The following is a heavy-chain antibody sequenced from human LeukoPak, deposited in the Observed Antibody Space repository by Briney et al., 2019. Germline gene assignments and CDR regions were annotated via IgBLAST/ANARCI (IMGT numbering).Heavy chain of an antibody. CDR2: ISSSGSTI. CDR1: GFTFSSYE. Sequence: PGGSLRLSCAASGFTFSSYEMNWVRQAPGKGLEWVSYISSSGSTIYYAESIKGRFTISRDNAKNSLYLQMHSLRAEDTAIYYCASGDDFWSRYSFDYWGQGTLVTVSS. V-gene: IGHV3-48*03. D-gene: IGHD3-3*01. J-gene: IGHJ4*02. CDR3: ASGDDFWSRYSFDY.